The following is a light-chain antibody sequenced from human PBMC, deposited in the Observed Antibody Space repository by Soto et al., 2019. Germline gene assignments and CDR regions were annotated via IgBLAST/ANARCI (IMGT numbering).Light chain of an antibody. CDR3: QQYGNSPIT. CDR1: QSVSTY. CDR2: DAS. Sequence: EIVLTQSPVTLSLSPGERATLSGRASQSVSTYLASYQQKPGQAPRLLIYDASNRATGIPARFSGSGSGADFTLTISRLEPEDFAVYYCQQYGNSPITFGQGTRLEI. V-gene: IGKV3-11*01. J-gene: IGKJ5*01.